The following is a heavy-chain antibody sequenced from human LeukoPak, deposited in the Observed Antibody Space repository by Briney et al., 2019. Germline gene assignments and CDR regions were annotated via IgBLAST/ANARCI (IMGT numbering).Heavy chain of an antibody. Sequence: ASVKVSCKASGYTFTGYYMHWVRQAPGQGLEWMGWINPNSGGTNYAQKFQGRVTMTRDTSISTAYMELSRLRSDDTAVYYCARVLHYDILTGFKSYGMDVWGQGTTVAVSS. V-gene: IGHV1-2*02. D-gene: IGHD3-9*01. J-gene: IGHJ6*01. CDR3: ARVLHYDILTGFKSYGMDV. CDR1: GYTFTGYY. CDR2: INPNSGGT.